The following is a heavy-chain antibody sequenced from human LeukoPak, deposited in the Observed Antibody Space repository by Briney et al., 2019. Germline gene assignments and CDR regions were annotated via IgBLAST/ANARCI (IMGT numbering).Heavy chain of an antibody. CDR1: GGSFSGYY. J-gene: IGHJ6*03. CDR2: INHSGSS. V-gene: IGHV4-34*01. D-gene: IGHD3-10*01. Sequence: SETLSLTCAVYGGSFSGYYWSWLRQSPGTGLEWIGEINHSGSSNYRPSLKSRVTISVDTSKNQFSLKLSSVTAADTAVYYCTRGHGSGSYYYYYYYMDVWGKGTTVTVSS. CDR3: TRGHGSGSYYYYYYYMDV.